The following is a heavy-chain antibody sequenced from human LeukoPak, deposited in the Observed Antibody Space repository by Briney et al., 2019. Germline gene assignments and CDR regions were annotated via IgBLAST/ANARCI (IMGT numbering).Heavy chain of an antibody. D-gene: IGHD2-21*02. V-gene: IGHV4-59*08. Sequence: ASESLSLTCVVSGGSMSGHYWNWIRQSPGKPLEWIGYVYDSGDTNYNPALKSRVSISLDTSKNQFSLTLMSVTATDTALYFCARMTFYPNWFFDVWGRGTLVTVSS. CDR3: ARMTFYPNWFFDV. CDR1: GGSMSGHY. CDR2: VYDSGDT. J-gene: IGHJ2*01.